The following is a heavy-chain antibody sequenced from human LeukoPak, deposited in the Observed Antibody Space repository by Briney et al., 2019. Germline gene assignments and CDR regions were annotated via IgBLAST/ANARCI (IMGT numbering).Heavy chain of an antibody. D-gene: IGHD2-15*01. CDR1: GGSFSGYY. V-gene: IGHV4-34*01. J-gene: IGHJ3*02. CDR2: INHSGST. Sequence: SETLSLTCAVYGGSFSGYYWSWIRQPPGKGLEWIGEINHSGSTNYNPSLKSRVTISVDTSKNQFSLKLSSVTAADTAVYYCAREFGRVGYCSGGSCYRLGAFDIWGQGTMVTVSS. CDR3: AREFGRVGYCSGGSCYRLGAFDI.